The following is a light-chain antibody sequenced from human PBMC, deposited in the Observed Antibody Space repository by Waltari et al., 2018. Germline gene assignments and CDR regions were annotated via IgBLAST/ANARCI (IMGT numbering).Light chain of an antibody. J-gene: IGLJ1*01. V-gene: IGLV2-14*01. CDR3: SSYTTSSTPYV. CDR2: DVT. CDR1: SSDVGGYNY. Sequence: QSALTQPASVSGSPGQSITISCTGTSSDVGGYNYVSWYQQHPGKAPKLIVYDVTNRPSGVSIRFSGSKSGNTASLTISGLQAEDEAEYFCSSYTTSSTPYVFGTGTKVTV.